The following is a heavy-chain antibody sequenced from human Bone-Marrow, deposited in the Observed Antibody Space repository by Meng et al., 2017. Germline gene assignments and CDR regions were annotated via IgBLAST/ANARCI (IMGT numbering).Heavy chain of an antibody. CDR2: INPNSGGT. D-gene: IGHD7-27*01. CDR1: GYTFPGYY. Sequence: QVHLVQSGAEVNKPGASVKVSCKASGYTFPGYYMHWVRQAPGQGLEWMGRINPNSGGTNYAQKFQGRVTMTRDTSISTAYMELSRLRSDDAAVYCCARDLTGDEDYWGQGTLVTVSS. V-gene: IGHV1-2*06. CDR3: ARDLTGDEDY. J-gene: IGHJ4*02.